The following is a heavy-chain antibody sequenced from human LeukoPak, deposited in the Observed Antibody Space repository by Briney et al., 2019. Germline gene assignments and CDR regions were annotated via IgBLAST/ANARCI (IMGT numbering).Heavy chain of an antibody. CDR2: IYTSGST. CDR1: GDSISGYY. V-gene: IGHV4-4*07. J-gene: IGHJ4*02. D-gene: IGHD1-26*01. CDR3: ARARGGSGSYGHFDS. Sequence: KPSETLSLTCTVSGDSISGYYWTWIRQPAGKGLEWIGRIYTSGSTNYNPSLKSRVTMSVDTSKNQFSLEMSSLTAADTAMYYCARARGGSGSYGHFDSWGQGTLVTVSS.